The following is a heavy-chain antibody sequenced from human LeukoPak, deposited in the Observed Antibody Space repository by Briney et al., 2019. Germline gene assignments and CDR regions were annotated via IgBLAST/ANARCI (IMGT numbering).Heavy chain of an antibody. CDR2: ISSSSSTI. Sequence: GGSLRLSCAASGFTFSSYSMNWVRQAPGKGLEWVSYISSSSSTIYYADSVKGRSTISRDNAKNSLYLQMNSLRAEDTAVYYCADSSGYYYGAFDIWGQGTMVTVSS. J-gene: IGHJ3*02. CDR1: GFTFSSYS. V-gene: IGHV3-48*04. D-gene: IGHD3-22*01. CDR3: ADSSGYYYGAFDI.